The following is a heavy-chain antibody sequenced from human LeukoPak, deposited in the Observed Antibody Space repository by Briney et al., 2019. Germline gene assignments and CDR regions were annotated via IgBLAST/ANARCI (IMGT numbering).Heavy chain of an antibody. D-gene: IGHD4-23*01. J-gene: IGHJ4*02. Sequence: ASVKVSCKSSGYTFTSYGISWVRQAPGQGLEWMGWISPYNGDTNYAQNLQARVTMTTDTATSTAYMELRSLRSDDTAVYYCARTFNERWSDYGDYWGQGTLVTVSS. CDR2: ISPYNGDT. CDR1: GYTFTSYG. V-gene: IGHV1-18*01. CDR3: ARTFNERWSDYGDY.